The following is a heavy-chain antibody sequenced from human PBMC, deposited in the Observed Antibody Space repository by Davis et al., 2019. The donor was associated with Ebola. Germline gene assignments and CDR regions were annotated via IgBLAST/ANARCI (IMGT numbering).Heavy chain of an antibody. CDR2: IYHSGST. J-gene: IGHJ4*02. CDR3: ARAWSSTAAGLIDY. V-gene: IGHV4-38-2*02. Sequence: PSETLSLTCTVSGYSISSGYYWGWIRQPPGKGLEWIGSIYHSGSTYYNPSLKSRVTISVDTSKNQFSLKLSSVTAADTAVYYCARAWSSTAAGLIDYWGQGTLVTVSS. D-gene: IGHD6-13*01. CDR1: GYSISSGYY.